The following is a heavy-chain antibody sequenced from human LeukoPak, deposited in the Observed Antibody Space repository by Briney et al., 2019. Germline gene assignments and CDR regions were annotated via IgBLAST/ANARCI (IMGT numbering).Heavy chain of an antibody. CDR1: GFTFSSYA. CDR2: ISGSGGST. V-gene: IGHV3-23*01. CDR3: TTLRLALAYGVDV. Sequence: GGSLRLSCAASGFTFSSYAMSWVRQAPGKGLEWVSAISGSGGSTYYADSVKGRFTISRDNSKNTLYLQMNSLKTEDTAVYYCTTLRLALAYGVDVWGQGTTVTVSS. D-gene: IGHD5/OR15-5a*01. J-gene: IGHJ6*02.